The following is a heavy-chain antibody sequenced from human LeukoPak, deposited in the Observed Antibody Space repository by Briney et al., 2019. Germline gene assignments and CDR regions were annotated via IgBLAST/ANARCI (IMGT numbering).Heavy chain of an antibody. CDR3: ARHRGGYSYGNYDY. Sequence: PSETLSLTCTVSGYSISSGYYWGWIRQPPGKGLEWIGSIYHSGSTYYNPSLKSRVTISVDTSKNQFSLKLSSVTAADTAVYYCARHRGGYSYGNYDYWGQGTLVTVSS. D-gene: IGHD5-18*01. CDR2: IYHSGST. J-gene: IGHJ4*02. V-gene: IGHV4-38-2*02. CDR1: GYSISSGYY.